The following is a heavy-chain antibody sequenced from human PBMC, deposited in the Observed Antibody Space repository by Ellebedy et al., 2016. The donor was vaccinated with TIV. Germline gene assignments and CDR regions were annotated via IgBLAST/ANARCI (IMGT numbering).Heavy chain of an antibody. CDR3: AREGYGLGSYDY. D-gene: IGHD3-16*01. CDR2: VHYSGST. V-gene: IGHV4-59*01. CDR1: GGSISDYY. J-gene: IGHJ4*02. Sequence: GSLRLXXTVSGGSISDYYRTWIRQPRGKGLAWIGYVHYSGSTNYCPALRSRVTISVDTSKNQFSLRLSAVTAADTAVYYCAREGYGLGSYDYWGQGILVTVSS.